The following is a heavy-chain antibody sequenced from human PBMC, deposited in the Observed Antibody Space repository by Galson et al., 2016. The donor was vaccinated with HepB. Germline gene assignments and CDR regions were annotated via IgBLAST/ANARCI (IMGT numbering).Heavy chain of an antibody. CDR2: VSGSGGST. Sequence: SLRLSCAASGFTLRNYAMSWVRQAPGKGLEWVSAVSGSGGSTYYADSVKGRFTISRDNAKNSLYLQMNSLRAEDTAVYYCARERNEYSSGWYYYYDGMDVWGQGTTVTVSS. CDR3: ARERNEYSSGWYYYYDGMDV. V-gene: IGHV3-23*01. J-gene: IGHJ6*02. CDR1: GFTLRNYA. D-gene: IGHD6-19*01.